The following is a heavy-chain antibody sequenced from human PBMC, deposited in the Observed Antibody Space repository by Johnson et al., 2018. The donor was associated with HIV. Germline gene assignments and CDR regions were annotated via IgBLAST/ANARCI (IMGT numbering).Heavy chain of an antibody. V-gene: IGHV3-NL1*01. CDR2: TPGGDGGT. CDR3: ARGSRYTHDNDDVYLLQAFDI. Sequence: QVQLVESGGGLVQPGGSLRVSCAASGFKYAASGLAFSNYAVKWVSHTPGGDGGTSFEDSVRGRYIISRDNSKNTLYLQMNSLRADDTAVYYCARGSRYTHDNDDVYLLQAFDIWGQGTMVTVSS. CDR1: GFKYA. J-gene: IGHJ3*02. D-gene: IGHD3-16*01.